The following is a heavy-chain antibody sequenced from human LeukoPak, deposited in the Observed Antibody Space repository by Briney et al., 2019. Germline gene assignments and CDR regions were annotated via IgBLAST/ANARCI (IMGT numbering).Heavy chain of an antibody. CDR3: AREGYYYYGMDV. CDR1: GGSISSYY. Sequence: PSETLSLTCTGSGGSISSYYWGWIRQPPGKGLEWIGYIYYSGSTNYNPSLKSRVTISVDTSKNQFSLKLSSVTAADTAVYYCAREGYYYYGMDVWGQGTTVTVSS. CDR2: IYYSGST. V-gene: IGHV4-59*01. J-gene: IGHJ6*02.